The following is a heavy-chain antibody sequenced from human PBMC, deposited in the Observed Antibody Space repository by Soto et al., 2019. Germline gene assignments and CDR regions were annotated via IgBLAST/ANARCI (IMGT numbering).Heavy chain of an antibody. V-gene: IGHV1-69*01. CDR2: IIPVFGTA. D-gene: IGHD1-26*01. J-gene: IGHJ5*01. CDR3: ARDRSGSYSFDS. CDR1: GGDFRNYA. Sequence: QVQLVQSGAAVKKPGSSVKVSCKASGGDFRNYAINWVRQAPGQGLEWMGGIIPVFGTADYPQKFQGRVTITADESTTTAYMELTSLKTEDTAVYFCARDRSGSYSFDSWGQGTLVTVAS.